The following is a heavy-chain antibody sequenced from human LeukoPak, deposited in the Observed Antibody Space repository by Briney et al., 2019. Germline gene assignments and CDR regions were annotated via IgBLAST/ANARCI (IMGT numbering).Heavy chain of an antibody. CDR1: GFTFSSYG. D-gene: IGHD2-21*02. J-gene: IGHJ4*01. CDR3: ARGSTSTAPGWVY. V-gene: IGHV3-30*03. CDR2: ISYDGSNK. Sequence: GGSLRLSCAASGFTFSSYGMHWVRQAPGKGLEWVAVISYDGSNKYYADSVKGRFTISRDKSKNTLYLQMNSLRAEDTAVYYCARGSTSTAPGWVYWGHGTPVTVSS.